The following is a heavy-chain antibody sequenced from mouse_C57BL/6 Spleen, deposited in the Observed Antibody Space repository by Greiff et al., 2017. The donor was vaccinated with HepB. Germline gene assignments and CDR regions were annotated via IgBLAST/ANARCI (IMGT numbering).Heavy chain of an antibody. CDR3: ARSHYYGSSYGYWYFGV. Sequence: VQLQQSGAELARPGASVKLSCKASGYTFTSYGISWVKQRTGQGLEWIGEIYPRSGNTYYNEKFKGKATLTADKSSSTAYMELRSLTSAVAAVSFCARSHYYGSSYGYWYFGVWGAGSTVTVSS. CDR1: GYTFTSYG. V-gene: IGHV1-81*01. J-gene: IGHJ1*01. D-gene: IGHD1-1*01. CDR2: IYPRSGNT.